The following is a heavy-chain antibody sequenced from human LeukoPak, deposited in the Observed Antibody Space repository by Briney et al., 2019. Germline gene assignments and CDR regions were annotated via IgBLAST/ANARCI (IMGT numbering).Heavy chain of an antibody. CDR1: GFSFSSYA. Sequence: PGGSLRLSCIASGFSFSSYAMRWVRQAPGKGLGWVAVISNDGSDKHYADSMKGRFTISRDNFKNTLYLQMNSLMSAEDTAVYYCARDASHSADCYFDSWGQGTLVTVSS. D-gene: IGHD2-21*02. CDR3: ARDASHSADCYFDS. J-gene: IGHJ4*02. V-gene: IGHV3-30*04. CDR2: ISNDGSDK.